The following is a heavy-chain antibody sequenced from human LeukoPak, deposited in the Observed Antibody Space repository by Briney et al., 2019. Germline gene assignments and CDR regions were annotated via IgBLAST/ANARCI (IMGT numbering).Heavy chain of an antibody. CDR3: ARGLMGGNPYDY. V-gene: IGHV1-18*01. CDR1: GYTFTSYG. CDR2: ISAYNGNT. D-gene: IGHD4-23*01. J-gene: IGHJ4*02. Sequence: GASVKVSCKASGYTFTSYGISWVRQAPGQGLEWMGWISAYNGNTNYAQKLQGRVTMTRNTSISTAYMELSSLRSEDTAVYYCARGLMGGNPYDYWGQGTLVTVSS.